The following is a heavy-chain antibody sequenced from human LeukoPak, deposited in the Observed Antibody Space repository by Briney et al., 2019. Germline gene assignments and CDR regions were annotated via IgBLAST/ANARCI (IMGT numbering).Heavy chain of an antibody. J-gene: IGHJ4*02. V-gene: IGHV1-69*13. CDR2: VIPIFGTA. CDR1: GGTFSSYA. Sequence: GASVKVSCKASGGTFSSYAISWVRQAPGQGLEWMGGVIPIFGTANYAQKFQGRVTITADESTSTAYMELSSLRSEDTAVYYCARRGVSSWYAGGFDYWGQGTLVTVSS. CDR3: ARRGVSSWYAGGFDY. D-gene: IGHD6-13*01.